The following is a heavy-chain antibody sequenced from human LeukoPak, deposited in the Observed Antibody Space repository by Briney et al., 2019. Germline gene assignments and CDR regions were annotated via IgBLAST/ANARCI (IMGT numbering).Heavy chain of an antibody. V-gene: IGHV4-4*07. Sequence: SETLSLTCTVSGGSISTYYWSWIRQPAGKGLEWIGRMYISGETNYNPSLKSRVTVSLDTSKNHFSLKLSSVTAADTAVYYCARYYDSVGYYGGSGAFDIWGQGTMVTVSS. J-gene: IGHJ3*02. CDR1: GGSISTYY. CDR2: MYISGET. CDR3: ARYYDSVGYYGGSGAFDI. D-gene: IGHD3-22*01.